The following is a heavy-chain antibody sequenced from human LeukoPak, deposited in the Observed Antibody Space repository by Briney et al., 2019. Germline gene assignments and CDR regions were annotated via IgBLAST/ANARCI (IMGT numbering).Heavy chain of an antibody. Sequence: SETLSLTCTVSGGSISSSSYYWGWIRQPPGKGLEWIGSIYYSGSTYYNPSLKSRVTISVDTSKNQFSLKLSSVTAADTAVYYCARYYRAEYFQHWGQGTLVTVSS. D-gene: IGHD3-10*01. V-gene: IGHV4-39*07. CDR3: ARYYRAEYFQH. J-gene: IGHJ1*01. CDR1: GGSISSSSYY. CDR2: IYYSGST.